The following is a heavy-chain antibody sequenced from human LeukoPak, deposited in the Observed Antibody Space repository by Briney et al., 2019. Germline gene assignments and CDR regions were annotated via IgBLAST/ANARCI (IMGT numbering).Heavy chain of an antibody. J-gene: IGHJ1*01. V-gene: IGHV3-48*04. D-gene: IGHD2-15*01. CDR2: ISSSSSTI. Sequence: PGGSLRLSCAAPGFTFSSYSMNWVRQAPGKGLEWVSYISSSSSTIYYADSVKGRFTISRDNAKNSLYLQMNSLRAEDTAVYYCASGVVVVAATLEYFQHWGQGTLVTVSS. CDR1: GFTFSSYS. CDR3: ASGVVVVAATLEYFQH.